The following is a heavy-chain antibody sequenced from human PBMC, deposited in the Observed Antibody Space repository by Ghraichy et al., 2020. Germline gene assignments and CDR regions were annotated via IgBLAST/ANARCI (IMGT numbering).Heavy chain of an antibody. CDR3: ARGERLGLDY. D-gene: IGHD3-3*01. CDR1: GDSITGYY. Sequence: SETLSLTCTVSGDSITGYYWSWIRQPPGKGLEWIGYIHYSGSTNYNPSLKSRVTISVDTSKNQLSLKMTSVTAADTAVYYCARGERLGLDYWGQGPLVTVSS. CDR2: IHYSGST. V-gene: IGHV4-59*01. J-gene: IGHJ4*02.